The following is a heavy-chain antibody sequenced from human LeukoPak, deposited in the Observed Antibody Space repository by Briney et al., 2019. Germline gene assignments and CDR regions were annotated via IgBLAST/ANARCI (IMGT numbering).Heavy chain of an antibody. Sequence: ASVKVSCKASGYTFTGYYMHWVRQAPGQGLEWMGWINPNSGGTNYAQKFQGRVTMTRDTSISTAYMELSSLRSEDTAVYYCAATPRRAYYYYYMDVWGKGTTVTISS. J-gene: IGHJ6*03. CDR3: AATPRRAYYYYYMDV. CDR1: GYTFTGYY. V-gene: IGHV1-2*02. CDR2: INPNSGGT.